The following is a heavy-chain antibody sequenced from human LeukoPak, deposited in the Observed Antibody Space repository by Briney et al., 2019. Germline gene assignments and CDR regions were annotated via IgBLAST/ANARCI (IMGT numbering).Heavy chain of an antibody. CDR2: IYPGDSDT. D-gene: IGHD6-13*01. V-gene: IGHV5-51*01. CDR3: ARCVAAAETGDAFGI. J-gene: IGHJ3*02. Sequence: GESLKISCKGSGYSFTSYWIGWVRQMPGKGLEWMGIIYPGDSDTRYSPSFQGQVTISADKSISTAYLQWSSLKASDTAMYYCARCVAAAETGDAFGIWGQGTMVTVSS. CDR1: GYSFTSYW.